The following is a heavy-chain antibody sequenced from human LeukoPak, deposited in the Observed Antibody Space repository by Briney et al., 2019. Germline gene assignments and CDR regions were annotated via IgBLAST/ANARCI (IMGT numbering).Heavy chain of an antibody. J-gene: IGHJ6*03. CDR3: ASQGYATAGYYYYMDV. CDR1: GYSISSGYY. V-gene: IGHV4-38-2*02. Sequence: SETLFLTCTVSGYSISSGYYWGWIRQPPGKGLEWIGSIYHSGSTYYNPSLKSRVTISVDTSKNQFSLKLSSVTAADTAVYYCASQGYATAGYYYYMDVWGKGTTVTVSS. CDR2: IYHSGST. D-gene: IGHD2-2*01.